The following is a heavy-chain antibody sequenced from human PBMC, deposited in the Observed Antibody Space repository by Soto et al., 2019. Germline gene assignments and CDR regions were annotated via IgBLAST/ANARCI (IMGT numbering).Heavy chain of an antibody. Sequence: ASVKVSCKASGYTFTSYYMHWVRQAPGQGLEWMGIINPSGGSTSYAQKFQGRVTMTRDTSTSTVYMELSSLRSEDTAVYYCARAYSTGYGSGWYGNWFDPWGQGTLVTVSS. D-gene: IGHD6-19*01. CDR2: INPSGGST. J-gene: IGHJ5*02. CDR3: ARAYSTGYGSGWYGNWFDP. CDR1: GYTFTSYY. V-gene: IGHV1-46*01.